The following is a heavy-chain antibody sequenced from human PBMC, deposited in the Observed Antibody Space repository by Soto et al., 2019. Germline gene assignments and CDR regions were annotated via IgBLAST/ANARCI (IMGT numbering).Heavy chain of an antibody. D-gene: IGHD6-13*01. CDR2: ISSSGSTI. J-gene: IGHJ4*02. V-gene: IGHV3-48*03. CDR1: GFTFSSYE. CDR3: AREIAAAVCDY. Sequence: EVQLVESGGGLVQPGGSLRLSCAASGFTFSSYEMNWVRQAPGKGLEWVSYISSSGSTIYYADSVKGRFTISRDNAKNSLYLQMNSLRAEDTAVYYCAREIAAAVCDYWGQGTLVTVSS.